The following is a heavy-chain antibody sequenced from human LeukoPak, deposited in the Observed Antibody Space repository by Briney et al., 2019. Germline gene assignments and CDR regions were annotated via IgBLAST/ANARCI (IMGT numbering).Heavy chain of an antibody. D-gene: IGHD3-9*01. Sequence: GGSLRLSCAASGFTFSSYAMSWVRQAPGKGLEWVSAICGSGGSTYYADSVKGRFTISRDNSKNTLYLQMNSLRAEDTAVYYCAKDEFVLRYLDWLPRLYYFDYWGQGTLVTVSS. J-gene: IGHJ4*02. CDR2: ICGSGGST. CDR3: AKDEFVLRYLDWLPRLYYFDY. V-gene: IGHV3-23*01. CDR1: GFTFSSYA.